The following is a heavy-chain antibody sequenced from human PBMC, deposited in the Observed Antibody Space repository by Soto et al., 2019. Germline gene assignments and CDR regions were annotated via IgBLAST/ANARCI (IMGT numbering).Heavy chain of an antibody. CDR2: IYYSGST. Sequence: QVQLQESGPGLVKPSQTLSLTCTVSGGSISSGDYYWSWIRQPPGQGLEWIGYIYYSGSTYYNPCLKIRVTISVDPSKNQFSLKLSSVTAADTAVYYCARAGLEVVTAYLSWFDPWGQGTLVTVSS. V-gene: IGHV4-30-4*01. J-gene: IGHJ5*02. D-gene: IGHD2-21*02. CDR1: GGSISSGDYY. CDR3: ARAGLEVVTAYLSWFDP.